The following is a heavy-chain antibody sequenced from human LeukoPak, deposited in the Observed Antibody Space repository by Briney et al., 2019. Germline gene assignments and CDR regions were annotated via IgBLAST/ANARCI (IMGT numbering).Heavy chain of an antibody. CDR1: GGSISSSSYY. J-gene: IGHJ4*02. Sequence: SETLSLTCTVSGGSISSSSYYWGWIRQPPGKGLEWIGSIYYSGSTYYNPSLKSRVTISVDTSKNQFSLKLSSVTAADTAVYYCASMEPDYDILTGYYTHWGQGTLATVSS. V-gene: IGHV4-39*01. D-gene: IGHD3-9*01. CDR2: IYYSGST. CDR3: ASMEPDYDILTGYYTH.